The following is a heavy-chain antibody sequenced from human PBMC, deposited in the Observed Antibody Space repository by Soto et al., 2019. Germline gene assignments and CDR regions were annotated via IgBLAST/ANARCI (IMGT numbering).Heavy chain of an antibody. Sequence: EVQLLESRGGLVQPGGSLRLSCAASGFTFSSYAMSWVRQAPGKGLEWVSAISGSGGSTYYADSAKGRFTISRDNSKNALYLQMNSLRAEDTAVYYCAKLNSGDQLGELSLYNDVFDIWGQGTMVTVSS. CDR2: ISGSGGST. V-gene: IGHV3-23*01. J-gene: IGHJ3*02. CDR3: AKLNSGDQLGELSLYNDVFDI. D-gene: IGHD3-16*02. CDR1: GFTFSSYA.